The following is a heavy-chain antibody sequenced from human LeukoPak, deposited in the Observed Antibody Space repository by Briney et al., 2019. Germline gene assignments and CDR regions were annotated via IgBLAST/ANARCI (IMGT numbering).Heavy chain of an antibody. Sequence: GGSLRPSCAASGFTFSSYGMSWVRQAPGKGLEWVSAITATSSSTYDADSVQGRFTISRDNSKNTLYLQMNSLRPEDTAIYYCAKNGDRGAYCSGGTCYPYYYYYMDVWGKGTTVTISS. CDR1: GFTFSSYG. CDR2: ITATSSST. V-gene: IGHV3-23*01. CDR3: AKNGDRGAYCSGGTCYPYYYYYMDV. D-gene: IGHD2-15*01. J-gene: IGHJ6*03.